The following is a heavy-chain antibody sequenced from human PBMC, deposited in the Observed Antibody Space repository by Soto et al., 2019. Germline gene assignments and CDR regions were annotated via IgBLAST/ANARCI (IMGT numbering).Heavy chain of an antibody. Sequence: GASVEVSCKASGYTFTGYDMHWVLQAPGQGLEWMGWINPNSGGTNYAQKFQGRVTMTRDTSISTAYMELSRLRSDDTAVYYCARVRPYYDILTGYLYCFDYWGQGTQVTVS. J-gene: IGHJ4*02. CDR2: INPNSGGT. V-gene: IGHV1-2*02. CDR1: GYTFTGYD. D-gene: IGHD3-9*01. CDR3: ARVRPYYDILTGYLYCFDY.